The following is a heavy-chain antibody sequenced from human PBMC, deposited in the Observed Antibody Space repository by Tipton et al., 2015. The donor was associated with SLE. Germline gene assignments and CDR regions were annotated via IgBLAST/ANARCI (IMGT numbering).Heavy chain of an antibody. D-gene: IGHD6-13*01. V-gene: IGHV3-21*03. J-gene: IGHJ4*02. CDR1: GFSLTGYS. Sequence: SLRLSCVASGFSLTGYSVHWVRQAPGKGLEWVSSISSSSSYIHYADSVKGRFTISRDNAKNSLYLQMNSLRAEDTAVYYCAREGYSSSWYKYWGQGTLVTVSS. CDR3: AREGYSSSWYKY. CDR2: ISSSSSYI.